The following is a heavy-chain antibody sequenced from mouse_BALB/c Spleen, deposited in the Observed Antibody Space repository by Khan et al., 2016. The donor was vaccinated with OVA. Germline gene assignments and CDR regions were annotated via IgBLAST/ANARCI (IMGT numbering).Heavy chain of an antibody. V-gene: IGHV8-12*01. CDR1: GFSLNTSGMG. CDR3: TRRGRGFWYFDV. CDR2: IYWDDDK. J-gene: IGHJ1*01. D-gene: IGHD3-1*01. Sequence: QVTLKESGPGILQPSQTLSLTCSFSGFSLNTSGMGVSWIRQPSGKGLEWLAHIYWDDDKRYNPSLMSRLTIPKDTSRNQVFLKITSVDTADTATYYCTRRGRGFWYFDVWGAGTTVTVSS.